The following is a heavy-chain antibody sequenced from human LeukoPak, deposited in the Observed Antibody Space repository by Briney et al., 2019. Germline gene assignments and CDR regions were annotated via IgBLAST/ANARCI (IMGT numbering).Heavy chain of an antibody. CDR3: ARGESAGPYYDSLAFTASYAFDI. V-gene: IGHV5-51*01. CDR1: GYSFTSYW. J-gene: IGHJ3*02. Sequence: GESLKISCKGSGYSFTSYWIGWVRQMPGKGLEWMGIIYPGDSDTRYSPSFQGQVTISADKSISTAYLQWSSLKASDTAMYYCARGESAGPYYDSLAFTASYAFDIWGQGTMVTVSS. D-gene: IGHD3-22*01. CDR2: IYPGDSDT.